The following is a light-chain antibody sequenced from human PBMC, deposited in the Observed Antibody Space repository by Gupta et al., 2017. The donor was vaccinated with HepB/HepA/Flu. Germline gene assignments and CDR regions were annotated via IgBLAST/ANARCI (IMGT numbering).Light chain of an antibody. Sequence: DIQMTQSPSSVSESLGDRVTITCRASRGISTWLVWYQQKPGKPPQFLIYGSSNLQSGVPSRFSGSGSGTDFTLTINNLQSEDFATYYCQQATSFPRTFGQGTRVEI. CDR1: RGISTW. CDR2: GSS. CDR3: QQATSFPRT. V-gene: IGKV1-12*01. J-gene: IGKJ1*01.